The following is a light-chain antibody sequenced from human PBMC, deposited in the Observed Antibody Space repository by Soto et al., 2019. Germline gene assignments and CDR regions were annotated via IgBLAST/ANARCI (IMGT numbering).Light chain of an antibody. J-gene: IGLJ2*01. V-gene: IGLV2-14*01. CDR2: DVS. CDR3: SSYTGSNTPLV. CDR1: SSDVGGYNY. Sequence: QSALTQPASVSGSPGQSITISCTGTSSDVGGYNYVSWYQQHPGKAPNLIIFDVSNRPSGVSNRFSGSKSGNSASLTISGLQAEEEDDYYCSSYTGSNTPLVFGGGTKLTVL.